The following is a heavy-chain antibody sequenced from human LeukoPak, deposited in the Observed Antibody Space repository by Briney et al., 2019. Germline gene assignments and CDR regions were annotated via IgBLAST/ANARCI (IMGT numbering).Heavy chain of an antibody. CDR1: GYTFTSYG. V-gene: IGHV1-18*01. CDR3: AREFAYCGGDCSLSQYYFDY. CDR2: ISAYNGNT. D-gene: IGHD2-21*02. J-gene: IGHJ4*02. Sequence: VASVRVSCKASGYTFTSYGISWVRQAPGQGLEWMGWISAYNGNTNYAQKLQGRVTMTTDTSTSTAYMELRSLRSDDTAVYYCAREFAYCGGDCSLSQYYFDYWGQGTLVTVSS.